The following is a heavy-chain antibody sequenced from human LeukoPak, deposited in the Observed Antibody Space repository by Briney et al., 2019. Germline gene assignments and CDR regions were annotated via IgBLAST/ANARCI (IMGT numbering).Heavy chain of an antibody. CDR3: ARVFYWGNQQRYFLPDLDY. Sequence: GGSLRLSCAASGFTFSSYSMNWVRQAPGKGLEWVSSISSSSSYIYYADSVKGRFTISRDNAKNSLYLQMNSLRAEDTAVYYCARVFYWGNQQRYFLPDLDYWGQGTLVTVSS. CDR1: GFTFSSYS. V-gene: IGHV3-21*01. J-gene: IGHJ4*02. CDR2: ISSSSSYI. D-gene: IGHD3-16*01.